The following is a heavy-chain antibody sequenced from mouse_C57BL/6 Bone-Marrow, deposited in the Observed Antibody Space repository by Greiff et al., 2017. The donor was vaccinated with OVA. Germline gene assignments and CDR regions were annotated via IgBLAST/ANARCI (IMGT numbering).Heavy chain of an antibody. D-gene: IGHD1-1*01. J-gene: IGHJ4*01. Sequence: VKLQESGPGLVQPSQSLSITCTVSGFSLTSYGVHWVRQSPGKGLEWLGVIWRGGSTDYNAAFMSRLSITKDNSKSQVFFKMNSLQADDTAIYYCAHTTVVATDAMDYWGQGTSVTVSS. V-gene: IGHV2-5*01. CDR1: GFSLTSYG. CDR3: AHTTVVATDAMDY. CDR2: IWRGGST.